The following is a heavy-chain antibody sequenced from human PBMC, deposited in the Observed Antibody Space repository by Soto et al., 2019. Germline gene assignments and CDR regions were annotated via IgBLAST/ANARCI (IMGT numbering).Heavy chain of an antibody. CDR1: GDSVSSNSAA. V-gene: IGHV6-1*01. J-gene: IGHJ6*02. CDR2: TYYRSKWYN. Sequence: SPTLSLTCAIFGDSVSSNSAAWNWIRQSPSRGLEWLGRTYYRSKWYNDYAVSVKSRITINPDTSKNQFSLQLNSVTPEDTAVYYCAREYSSSWSKVRGPQYHYCTVVWDPATMLTGS. D-gene: IGHD6-13*01. CDR3: AREYSSSWSKVRGPQYHYCTVV.